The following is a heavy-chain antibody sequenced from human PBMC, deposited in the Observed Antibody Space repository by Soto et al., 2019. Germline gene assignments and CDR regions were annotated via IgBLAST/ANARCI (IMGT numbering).Heavy chain of an antibody. J-gene: IGHJ4*02. CDR3: ARRLRYGNSQHYFDY. Sequence: GSGPTLVNPTQTLTLTCTFSGFSFRTSGVGVGWIRQPPGKALEWLSLIYWDDDKRYSPSLKSRLTITKDTSKNQVVLTMTNLDPVDTATYYCARRLRYGNSQHYFDYWGQRALVTVSS. D-gene: IGHD2-15*01. V-gene: IGHV2-5*02. CDR1: GFSFRTSGVG. CDR2: IYWDDDK.